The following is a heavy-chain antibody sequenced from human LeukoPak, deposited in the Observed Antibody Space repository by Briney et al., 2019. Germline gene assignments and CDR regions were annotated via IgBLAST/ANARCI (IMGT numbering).Heavy chain of an antibody. CDR1: GYSISSGYY. D-gene: IGHD1-26*01. CDR2: IYHSGGT. Sequence: PSETLSLTCAVSGYSISSGYYWGWIRQPPGKGLEWIGSIYHSGGTYYNPSLKSRVTISVDTSKNQFSLKLSSVTAADPAVYYCARDWGLGSHLYYFDYWGQGTLVTVSS. V-gene: IGHV4-38-2*02. CDR3: ARDWGLGSHLYYFDY. J-gene: IGHJ4*02.